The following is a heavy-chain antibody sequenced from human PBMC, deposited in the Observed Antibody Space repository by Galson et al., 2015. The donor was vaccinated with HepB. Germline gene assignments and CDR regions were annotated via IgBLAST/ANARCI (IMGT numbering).Heavy chain of an antibody. J-gene: IGHJ4*02. CDR2: FDPEDGET. V-gene: IGHV1-24*01. CDR3: ATSPTHLLDSSGYHKFDY. CDR1: GYTLTELS. Sequence: SVKVSCKVSGYTLTELSMHWVRQAPGKGLEWMGGFDPEDGETIYAQKFQGRVTMTEDTSTDTAYMELSSPRSEDTAVYYCATSPTHLLDSSGYHKFDYWGQGTLVTVSS. D-gene: IGHD3-22*01.